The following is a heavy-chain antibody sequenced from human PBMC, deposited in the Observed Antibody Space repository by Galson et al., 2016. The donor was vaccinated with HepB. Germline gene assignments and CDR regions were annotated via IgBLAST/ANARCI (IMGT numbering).Heavy chain of an antibody. CDR3: AKSIVVVPAAGDAFDM. CDR1: GFTFSRYS. J-gene: IGHJ3*02. CDR2: ISANAGSL. Sequence: SLRLSCAASGFTFSRYSMNWVRQAPGKGLEWVSAISANAGSLFYADSAKGRFTISRDKWKNTVYLQMNSLRAEDTALYYCAKSIVVVPAAGDAFDMWGQGTMVTVSP. D-gene: IGHD2-2*01. V-gene: IGHV3-23*01.